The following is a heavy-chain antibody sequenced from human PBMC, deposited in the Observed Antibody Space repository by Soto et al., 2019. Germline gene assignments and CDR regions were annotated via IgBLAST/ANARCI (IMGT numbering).Heavy chain of an antibody. V-gene: IGHV4-30-4*01. J-gene: IGHJ4*02. CDR3: TTVGRAWYSIY. D-gene: IGHD6-19*01. Sequence: SATLSLTCTVSGGSISSGDFCWSWIRQPPGKGLEWIGYIYYSGSTYYNPSLTSRVTISVDTSKNQFSLKLSSVTAADTAVYYCTTVGRAWYSIYWGQGTPVTVSS. CDR1: GGSISSGDFC. CDR2: IYYSGST.